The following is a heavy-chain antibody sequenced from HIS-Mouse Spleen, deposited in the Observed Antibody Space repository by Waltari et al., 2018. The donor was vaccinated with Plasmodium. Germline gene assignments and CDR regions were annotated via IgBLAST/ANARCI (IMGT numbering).Heavy chain of an antibody. Sequence: HVTLRESGPALVKPTQTLTLTCTFSGFSLSTSGMCLSWIRTPTGNALEWLARLDWDDDKYYSTSLKTRITISKDTSKNQVVLTMTNMDPVDTATYYCARTTYSSSSAKYDYYGMYVWGQGTTVTVSS. V-gene: IGHV2-70*15. D-gene: IGHD6-6*01. CDR2: LDWDDDK. J-gene: IGHJ6*02. CDR1: GFSLSTSGMC. CDR3: ARTTYSSSSAKYDYYGMYV.